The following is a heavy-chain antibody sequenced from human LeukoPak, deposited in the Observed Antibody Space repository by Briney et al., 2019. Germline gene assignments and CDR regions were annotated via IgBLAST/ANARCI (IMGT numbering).Heavy chain of an antibody. J-gene: IGHJ4*02. D-gene: IGHD3-22*01. CDR3: AKGSYYDSSGTYYFDY. CDR1: GFTFSSYA. CDR2: ISGSGDNT. Sequence: GGSLGLSCAASGFTFSSYAMSWVRQAPGKGLEWVSAISGSGDNTYYADSVKGRFTISRDNSKNTLYLQMNSLRAEDTALYYYAKGSYYDSSGTYYFDYWGQGTLVTVSS. V-gene: IGHV3-23*01.